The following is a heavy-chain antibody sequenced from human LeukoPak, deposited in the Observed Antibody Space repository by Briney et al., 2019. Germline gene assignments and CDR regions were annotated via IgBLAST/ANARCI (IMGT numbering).Heavy chain of an antibody. Sequence: ASVKVSCKASGYTFTSYAMNWVRQAPGQGLEWMGWINTNTGNPTYVQGFTGRFVFSLDTSVSTAYLQISSLKAEDTAVYYCASEIAAAATETLDYWGQGTLVTVSS. D-gene: IGHD6-13*01. J-gene: IGHJ4*02. CDR3: ASEIAAAATETLDY. V-gene: IGHV7-4-1*02. CDR2: INTNTGNP. CDR1: GYTFTSYA.